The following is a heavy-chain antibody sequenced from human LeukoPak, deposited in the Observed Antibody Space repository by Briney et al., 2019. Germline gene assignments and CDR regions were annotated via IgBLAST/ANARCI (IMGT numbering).Heavy chain of an antibody. Sequence: RASVKVSCKASGGTFISYAISWVRQAPGQGLEWMGGIIPIFGTANYAQKFQGRVTITADESTSTAYMELSSLRSEDTAVYYCARGRDIVVVPSLYYYYGMDVWGQGTTVTVSS. CDR3: ARGRDIVVVPSLYYYYGMDV. CDR2: IIPIFGTA. CDR1: GGTFISYA. V-gene: IGHV1-69*13. D-gene: IGHD2-15*01. J-gene: IGHJ6*02.